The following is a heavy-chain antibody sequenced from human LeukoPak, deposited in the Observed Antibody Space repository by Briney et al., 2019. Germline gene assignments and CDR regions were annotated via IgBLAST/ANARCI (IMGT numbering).Heavy chain of an antibody. V-gene: IGHV3-21*04. D-gene: IGHD2-2*01. CDR3: ARAWDFVVGAFDL. CDR1: GFTFSSYS. CDR2: ISSSSSYI. J-gene: IGHJ3*01. Sequence: PGGSLRLSCAASGFTFSSYSMNWVRQAPGKGLEWVSSISSSSSYIYYADSVKGRFTISRDDSKNTMYLQMSSLTGEDTGVYYCARAWDFVVGAFDLWGQGTTVTVSS.